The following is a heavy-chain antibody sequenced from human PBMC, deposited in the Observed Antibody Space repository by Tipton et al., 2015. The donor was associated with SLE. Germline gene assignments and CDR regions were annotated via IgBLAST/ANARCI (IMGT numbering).Heavy chain of an antibody. Sequence: LSLTCTVSGGAVSSAYYWNWIRQPPGKGLEWIANIYHSGSTNYNPSLKSRVTISVDTSKNQFSLKLSSVTAADTAVYYCARDPYDSWSDYQATFDYWGQGTLVTVS. CDR2: IYHSGST. CDR1: GGAVSSAYY. D-gene: IGHD3-3*01. J-gene: IGHJ4*02. V-gene: IGHV4-38-2*02. CDR3: ARDPYDSWSDYQATFDY.